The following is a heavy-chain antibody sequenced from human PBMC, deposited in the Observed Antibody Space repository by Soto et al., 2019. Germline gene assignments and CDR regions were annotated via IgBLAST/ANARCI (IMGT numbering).Heavy chain of an antibody. Sequence: QLQLQESGSGLVKPSQTLSLTCAVSGGSISSGGYSWSWIRQPPGKGLEWIGYIYHSGSTYYNPSLKSRVTISVDRSKNQFCLKLSSVTAADTAVYYCARGVSSPYYDRPVDFDYWGQGTLVTVSS. CDR2: IYHSGST. CDR1: GGSISSGGYS. D-gene: IGHD3-22*01. J-gene: IGHJ4*02. V-gene: IGHV4-30-2*01. CDR3: ARGVSSPYYDRPVDFDY.